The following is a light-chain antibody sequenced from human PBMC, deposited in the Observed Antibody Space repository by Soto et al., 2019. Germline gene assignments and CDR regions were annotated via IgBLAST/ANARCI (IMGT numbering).Light chain of an antibody. CDR2: GAS. CDR3: QQYGSSQYT. Sequence: EIVLTQSPGTLSLSPGERATLSCRASQTVSSIYLAWYQQKPGQAPRLLIYGASSRATGIPDRFSGIGCGTDFTLTISRLEPADFVVYYCQQYGSSQYTVGQGTKVEI. V-gene: IGKV3-20*01. CDR1: QTVSSIY. J-gene: IGKJ2*01.